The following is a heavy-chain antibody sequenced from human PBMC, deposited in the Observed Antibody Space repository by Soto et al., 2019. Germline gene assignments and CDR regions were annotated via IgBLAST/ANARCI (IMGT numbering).Heavy chain of an antibody. V-gene: IGHV2-70*11. CDR1: GFSLSTSGMC. J-gene: IGHJ4*02. D-gene: IGHD3-10*01. Sequence: VSGPTLVNPTQTLTLTCTFSGFSLSTSGMCVSWIRQPPGKALEWLARIDWDDDKYYSTSLKTRLTISKDTSKNQVVLTMTNMDPVDTATYYCARNPSSIGSGIFVDYWGQGTLVTVSS. CDR3: ARNPSSIGSGIFVDY. CDR2: IDWDDDK.